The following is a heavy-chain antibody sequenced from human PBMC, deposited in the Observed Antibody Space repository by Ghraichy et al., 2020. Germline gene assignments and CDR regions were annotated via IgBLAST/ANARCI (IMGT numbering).Heavy chain of an antibody. CDR2: ISSSTSYI. Sequence: GGSLRLSCAASGFTFSDYYMSWIRQAPGKGLEWVSYISSSTSYITYADSVKGRFTISRDNAKNSVYLQMNSLRPEDTAVYYCARVAGVATIVGTDDCYFDYWGQGALVTVSS. J-gene: IGHJ4*02. CDR1: GFTFSDYY. CDR3: ARVAGVATIVGTDDCYFDY. V-gene: IGHV3-11*06. D-gene: IGHD5-12*01.